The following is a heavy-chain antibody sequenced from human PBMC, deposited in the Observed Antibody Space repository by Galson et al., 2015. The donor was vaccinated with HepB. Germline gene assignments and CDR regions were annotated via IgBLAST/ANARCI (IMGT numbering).Heavy chain of an antibody. J-gene: IGHJ4*02. CDR2: ISSSGSTI. Sequence: SLRLSCAASGSTFSDYYMSWIRQAPGKGLEWVSYISSSGSTIYYADSVKGRFTISRDNAKNSLYLQMNSLRAEDTAVYYCAGDQAYYDSSGYDYWGQGTLVTVSS. CDR3: AGDQAYYDSSGYDY. CDR1: GSTFSDYY. D-gene: IGHD3-22*01. V-gene: IGHV3-11*01.